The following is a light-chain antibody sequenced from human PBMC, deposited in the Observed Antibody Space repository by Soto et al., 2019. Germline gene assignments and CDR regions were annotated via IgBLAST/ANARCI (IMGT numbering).Light chain of an antibody. CDR3: QHSYNTPPT. J-gene: IGKJ1*01. V-gene: IGKV1-39*01. CDR1: QRINIY. Sequence: EIQMTQSPSSLYASEGDGVTITCRASQRINIYLNWYRRKPGKAPELLIYSASNLQSGVPSRFNGSGSGTHFTLTITSLQREDSATYFCQHSYNTPPTFGQGTKVDIK. CDR2: SAS.